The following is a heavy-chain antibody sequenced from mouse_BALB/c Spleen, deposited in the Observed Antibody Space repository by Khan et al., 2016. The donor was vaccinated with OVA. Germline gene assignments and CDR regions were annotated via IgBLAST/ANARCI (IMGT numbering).Heavy chain of an antibody. CDR2: ISYSGST. CDR3: AVSRVYYRYSFFDY. Sequence: EVKLEVSGPGLVKPSQSLSLTCTVTGYSITSDYAWTWIRQFPGDKLEWMGYISYSGSTSYTPSLKSRIPITRDTSKTRFFLPLSSVPTEDTATYYCAVSRVYYRYSFFDYWGQGTTLTVSA. J-gene: IGHJ2*01. CDR1: GYSITSDYA. D-gene: IGHD2-14*01. V-gene: IGHV3-2*02.